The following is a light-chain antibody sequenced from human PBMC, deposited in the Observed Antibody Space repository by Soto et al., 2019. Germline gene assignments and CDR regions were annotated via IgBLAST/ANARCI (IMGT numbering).Light chain of an antibody. V-gene: IGLV2-8*01. Sequence: VLTQPPSASGSPGQSVTISCTGTKNDIGVYDFVSWYQHHPGKAPRLILYEVVQRPSEVSNRFSGSKSGNTASLTISGLLPEDEADYYCNSYTSGYSFVLGTGTKVTVL. CDR1: KNDIGVYDF. CDR2: EVV. CDR3: NSYTSGYSFV. J-gene: IGLJ1*01.